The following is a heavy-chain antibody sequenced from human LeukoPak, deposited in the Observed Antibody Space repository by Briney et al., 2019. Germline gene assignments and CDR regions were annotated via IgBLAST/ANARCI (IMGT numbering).Heavy chain of an antibody. CDR1: GFTFTRSA. V-gene: IGHV1-58*02. Sequence: ASVKVSCKASGFTFTRSAMQWVRQARGQRLEWIGWIVVGSGNTKYAQKFQERVTITRDMSTSTAYMELSSLRSEDTAVYYCAASQRGSGTYYDYWGQGALVTVSS. CDR3: AASQRGSGTYYDY. D-gene: IGHD3-10*01. J-gene: IGHJ4*02. CDR2: IVVGSGNT.